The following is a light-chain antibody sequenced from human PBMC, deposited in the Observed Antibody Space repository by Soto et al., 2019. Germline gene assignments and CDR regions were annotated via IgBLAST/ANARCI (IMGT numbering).Light chain of an antibody. CDR3: QQSYSTPRT. Sequence: DSQMISSPSSLFASIGDRVTITCRASQSISSYLNWYQQKPGKAPKLLIYAASSLQSGVPSRFSGSGSGTDFTLTISSLQPEDFATYYCQQSYSTPRTFGGGTKVDIK. CDR1: QSISSY. CDR2: AAS. V-gene: IGKV1-39*01. J-gene: IGKJ4*01.